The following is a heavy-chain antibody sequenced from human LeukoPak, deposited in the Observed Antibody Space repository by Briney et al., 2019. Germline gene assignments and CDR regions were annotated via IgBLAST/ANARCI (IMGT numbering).Heavy chain of an antibody. CDR2: IYYSGTT. CDR1: GGSISTYY. D-gene: IGHD1-26*01. Sequence: SETLSLTCTVSGGSISTYYWSWIRQPPGEGLEWIWSIYYSGTTHSNPSLKSRATISVDTSKNHLSLKVSSVTAADTAVYYCARGASGTLYDAFDIWGQGTMVTVSS. J-gene: IGHJ3*02. V-gene: IGHV4-59*01. CDR3: ARGASGTLYDAFDI.